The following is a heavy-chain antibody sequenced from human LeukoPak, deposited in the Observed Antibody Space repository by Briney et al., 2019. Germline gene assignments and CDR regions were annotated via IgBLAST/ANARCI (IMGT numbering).Heavy chain of an antibody. CDR3: ARGSSGFFDY. CDR2: IKQDGGEI. V-gene: IGHV3-7*05. CDR1: GFTFSSYW. J-gene: IGHJ4*02. D-gene: IGHD6-19*01. Sequence: PGGSLRLSCAASGFTFSSYWMSWVRQAPGKGPEWVANIKQDGGEIYYVDSVKGRFTISRDNAKNSVYLQMNSLRADDTAVYYCARGSSGFFDYWGQGTLVTVSS.